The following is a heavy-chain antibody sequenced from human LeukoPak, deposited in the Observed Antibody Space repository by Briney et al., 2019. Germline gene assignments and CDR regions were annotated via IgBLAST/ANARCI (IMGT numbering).Heavy chain of an antibody. V-gene: IGHV3-23*01. CDR1: GFTLSTYA. D-gene: IGHD2-21*01. Sequence: GGSLRLSCAASGFTLSTYAMSWVRQTPGKGLEWVAATSSSDAGTYHADSVRGRFTISRDNSKNTLYLQMNSLRAEDAAVYFCAKAPVASCRGAYCYPFDSWGQGTLVTVSS. CDR3: AKAPVASCRGAYCYPFDS. CDR2: TSSSDAGT. J-gene: IGHJ4*02.